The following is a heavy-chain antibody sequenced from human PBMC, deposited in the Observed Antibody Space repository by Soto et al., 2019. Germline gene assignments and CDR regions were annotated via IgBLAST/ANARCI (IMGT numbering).Heavy chain of an antibody. J-gene: IGHJ4*02. CDR1: GFTFSSYA. CDR2: ISYDGSNK. Sequence: PGGSLRLSCAASGFTFSSYAMHWVRQAPGKGLEWVAVISYDGSNKYYADSVKGRFTISRDNSKNTLYLQMSSLRAEDTAVYYCATEQLAVLRGVLDYWGQGTLVTVS. V-gene: IGHV3-30-3*01. D-gene: IGHD1-1*01. CDR3: ATEQLAVLRGVLDY.